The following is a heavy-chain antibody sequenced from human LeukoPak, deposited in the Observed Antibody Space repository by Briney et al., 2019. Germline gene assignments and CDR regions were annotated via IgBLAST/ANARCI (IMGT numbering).Heavy chain of an antibody. D-gene: IGHD1-26*01. CDR3: ARDSIFSGSYIAFDY. CDR2: ISAYNGNT. Sequence: ASVKVSCKASGYTLTSYGISWVRQAPGQGLEWMGWISAYNGNTNYAQKLQGRVTMTTGTSTSTAYMELRSLRSDDTAVYYCARDSIFSGSYIAFDYWGQGTLVTVSS. J-gene: IGHJ4*02. CDR1: GYTLTSYG. V-gene: IGHV1-18*01.